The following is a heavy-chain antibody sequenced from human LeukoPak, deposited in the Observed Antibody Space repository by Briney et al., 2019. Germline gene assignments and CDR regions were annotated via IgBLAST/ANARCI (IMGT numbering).Heavy chain of an antibody. CDR3: ASAYYYDSSGYSNPPGYFQH. V-gene: IGHV3-53*01. D-gene: IGHD3-22*01. J-gene: IGHJ1*01. Sequence: SGGSLRLSCTASGFTFGDYAMSWVRQAPGKGLEWVSVIYSGGSTYYADSVKGRFTISRDNSKNTLYLQMNSLRAEDTAVYYCASAYYYDSSGYSNPPGYFQHWGQGTLVTVSS. CDR1: GFTFGDYA. CDR2: IYSGGST.